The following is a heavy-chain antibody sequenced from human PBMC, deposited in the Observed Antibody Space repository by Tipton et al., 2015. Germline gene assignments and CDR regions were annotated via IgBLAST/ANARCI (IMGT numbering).Heavy chain of an antibody. V-gene: IGHV5-51*01. CDR1: GYSFSTYW. J-gene: IGHJ4*02. CDR2: IYPGDSDT. CDR3: ARLGLDTSWWVDY. D-gene: IGHD2-8*02. Sequence: QLVQSGAEVKKPGESLKISCKSSGYSFSTYWIAWVRQMPGKGLEWMGTIYPGDSDTRYSPSFQGQVTISVDKSISTAYLQWSSLKASDTAMYYCARLGLDTSWWVDYWGQGTLVTVSS.